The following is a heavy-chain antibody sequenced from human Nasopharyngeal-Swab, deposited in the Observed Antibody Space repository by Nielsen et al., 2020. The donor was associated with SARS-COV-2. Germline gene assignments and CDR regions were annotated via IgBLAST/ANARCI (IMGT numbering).Heavy chain of an antibody. Sequence: GGSLRPSCAASGFTFDDYAMHWVRQAPGKGLEWVSGISWNSGSIGYADSVKGRFTISRDNAKNSLYLQMNSLRAENTAVYYCASGDFWSGYYAYWGQGTLVTVSS. V-gene: IGHV3-9*01. J-gene: IGHJ4*02. CDR3: ASGDFWSGYYAY. CDR2: ISWNSGSI. D-gene: IGHD3-3*01. CDR1: GFTFDDYA.